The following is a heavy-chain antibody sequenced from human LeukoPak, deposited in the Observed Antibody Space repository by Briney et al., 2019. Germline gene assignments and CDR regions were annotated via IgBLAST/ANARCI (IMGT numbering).Heavy chain of an antibody. CDR3: ARTPYYDYVRGSYRYELYYFDY. D-gene: IGHD3-16*02. J-gene: IGHJ4*02. CDR2: ICYSGST. V-gene: IGHV4-39*01. CDR1: GGSISSSSCY. Sequence: SETLSLTCTVSGGSISSSSCYWGWIRQPPGKGLEWIASICYSGSTYFNPSRKSRVHISVDTSKNQLSLKLSSVTAADTAVYYCARTPYYDYVRGSYRYELYYFDYWGQGTLVSVSS.